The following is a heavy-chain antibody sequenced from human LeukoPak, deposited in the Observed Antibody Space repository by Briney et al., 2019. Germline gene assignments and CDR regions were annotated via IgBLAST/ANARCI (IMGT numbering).Heavy chain of an antibody. V-gene: IGHV3-9*01. J-gene: IGHJ4*02. D-gene: IGHD5-24*01. Sequence: SGGSLRLSCAASGFTLGDYAMHWVRQASGKGLEWVSGITWNSDNIGYADSVKGRFTISRDNAKNSLYLQMNSLRAEDTAVYYCASPRDGYNPYYFDYWGQGTLVTVSS. CDR2: ITWNSDNI. CDR3: ASPRDGYNPYYFDY. CDR1: GFTLGDYA.